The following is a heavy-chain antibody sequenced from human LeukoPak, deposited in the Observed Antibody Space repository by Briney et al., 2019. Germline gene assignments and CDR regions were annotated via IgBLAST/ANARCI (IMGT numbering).Heavy chain of an antibody. J-gene: IGHJ5*02. CDR1: GGSFSGYY. V-gene: IGHV4-59*10. CDR3: ATLTTPGWFNP. D-gene: IGHD1-1*01. Sequence: SETLSLTCAVYGGSFSGYYWSWIRQPAGKGLEWIGRIYISGSTYYNPSLKSRVTISVDTSKNQFSLKLSSVTAADTAVYYCATLTTPGWFNPWGQGTLVTVSS. CDR2: IYISGST.